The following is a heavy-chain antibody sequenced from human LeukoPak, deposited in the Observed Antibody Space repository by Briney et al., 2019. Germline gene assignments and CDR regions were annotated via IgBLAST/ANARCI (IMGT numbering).Heavy chain of an antibody. J-gene: IGHJ3*02. CDR2: IFYSGST. CDR3: AKSNGYGLIDI. D-gene: IGHD3-10*01. V-gene: IGHV4-39*07. Sequence: PGESLRLSCAASGFSFTTYWMSWVRQPPGKALEWIGNIFYSGSTYYSPSLKSRVTISLDTSRNQFSLKLNSVTAADTAVYYCAKSNGYGLIDIWGQGTMVTVSS. CDR1: GFSFTTYW.